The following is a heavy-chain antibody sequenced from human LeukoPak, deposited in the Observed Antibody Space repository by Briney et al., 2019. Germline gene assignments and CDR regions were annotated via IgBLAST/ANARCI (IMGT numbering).Heavy chain of an antibody. V-gene: IGHV5-51*01. D-gene: IGHD6-19*01. Sequence: GESLKISCKGSGYSFTSYWIGWVRQMPGKGLEWMGIIYPGDSDTRYSLSFQGQVTISADKSISTAYLQWSSLKASDTAMYYCARQLTYADHSSGWSNWGQGTLVTVSS. J-gene: IGHJ4*02. CDR1: GYSFTSYW. CDR2: IYPGDSDT. CDR3: ARQLTYADHSSGWSN.